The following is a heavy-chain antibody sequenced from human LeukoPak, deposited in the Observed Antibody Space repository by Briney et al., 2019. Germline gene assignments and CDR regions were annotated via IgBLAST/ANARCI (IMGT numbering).Heavy chain of an antibody. CDR2: ISGSGGST. Sequence: GGSLRLSCAASGFTFSSYAMSWVRQAPGKGLEWVSAISGSGGSTYYADSVEGRFTISRDNSKNTLYLQMNSLRAEDTAVYYCAKDPGYSYGSASYYFDYWGQGTLVTVSS. CDR1: GFTFSSYA. D-gene: IGHD5-18*01. CDR3: AKDPGYSYGSASYYFDY. J-gene: IGHJ4*02. V-gene: IGHV3-23*01.